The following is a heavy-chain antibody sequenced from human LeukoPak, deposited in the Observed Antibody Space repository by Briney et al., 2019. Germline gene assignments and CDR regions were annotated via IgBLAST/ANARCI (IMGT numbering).Heavy chain of an antibody. CDR2: ISGSGGST. D-gene: IGHD1-26*01. Sequence: GGSLRLSCAASGFTFSNYAMTWVRQAPGKGLEWVSVISGSGGSTYYADSVKGRFSISRDNSKNTLYLQTNGLRAEDTAVYYCAKDYSGSYYYFDYWGQGTLVTVSS. V-gene: IGHV3-23*01. CDR3: AKDYSGSYYYFDY. CDR1: GFTFSNYA. J-gene: IGHJ4*02.